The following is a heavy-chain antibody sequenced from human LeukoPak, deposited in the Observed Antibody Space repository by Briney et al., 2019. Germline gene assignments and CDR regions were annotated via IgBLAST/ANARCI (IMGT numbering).Heavy chain of an antibody. Sequence: GASVKVSCKASGYTFSSYRINWVRQAPGQGLEWMGWISSYSGNTNYAQKLQGRVTMTTDTSTSTAYMELRSLRSDDTAVYYCARDESGPFDYWGQGTLVTVSS. CDR2: ISSYSGNT. D-gene: IGHD1-26*01. CDR3: ARDESGPFDY. J-gene: IGHJ4*02. CDR1: GYTFSSYR. V-gene: IGHV1-18*01.